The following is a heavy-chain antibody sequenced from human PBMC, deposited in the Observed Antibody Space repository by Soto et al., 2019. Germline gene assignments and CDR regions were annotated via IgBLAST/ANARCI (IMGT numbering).Heavy chain of an antibody. Sequence: EVQLVESGGGLVQPGGSLRLSCAASGFTFSNCWMHWVRQAPGKGLVWVSRINSDESITSYADSVKGRFTISRDNAKNTLYLQMNSLRDEDTAVYYCARVGYGSGIYHFDYWGQGTLVTVSS. CDR3: ARVGYGSGIYHFDY. D-gene: IGHD3-10*01. J-gene: IGHJ4*02. CDR1: GFTFSNCW. CDR2: INSDESIT. V-gene: IGHV3-74*01.